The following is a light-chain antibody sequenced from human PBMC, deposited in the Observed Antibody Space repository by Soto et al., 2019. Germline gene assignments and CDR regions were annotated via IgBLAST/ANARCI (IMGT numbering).Light chain of an antibody. Sequence: QSVLTQPPSVSGAPGQRVTISCTGSSSNIGAGYDVHWYQQLPGTAPKLLIYGNSNRPSGVPDRFSDSKSGTSASLAITGLQAEDEADYYRQSYDSSLSGYVVFGGGTKLTVL. CDR1: SSNIGAGYD. V-gene: IGLV1-40*01. CDR3: QSYDSSLSGYVV. CDR2: GNS. J-gene: IGLJ2*01.